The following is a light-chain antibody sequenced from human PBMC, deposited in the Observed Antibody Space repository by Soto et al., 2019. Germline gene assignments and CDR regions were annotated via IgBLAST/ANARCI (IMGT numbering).Light chain of an antibody. Sequence: QPVLTQSPSASASLGASVKLTCTLSSGHSSYTIAWHQQQPEKGPRYLMTLNSDGSHSKGDGIPDRFSGSSSGAERCLSISSLQSEDEADYYCQTWGTGIEVFGGGTQLTVL. CDR3: QTWGTGIEV. CDR1: SGHSSYT. V-gene: IGLV4-69*01. CDR2: LNSDGSH. J-gene: IGLJ3*02.